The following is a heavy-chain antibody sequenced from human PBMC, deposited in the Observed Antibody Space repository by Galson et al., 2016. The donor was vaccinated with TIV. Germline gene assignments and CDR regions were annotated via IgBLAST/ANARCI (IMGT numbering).Heavy chain of an antibody. Sequence: SLRLSCAASGFSFSSYGMHWVRQAPGKGLEWVTFIWYDGSNKYYTDSAKGRFTISKDNSKNTLDLQMNSLRAEDTAVYYCARDERSGLIDSWGQGTLVSVS. V-gene: IGHV3-30*02. CDR2: IWYDGSNK. D-gene: IGHD3-22*01. J-gene: IGHJ4*02. CDR3: ARDERSGLIDS. CDR1: GFSFSSYG.